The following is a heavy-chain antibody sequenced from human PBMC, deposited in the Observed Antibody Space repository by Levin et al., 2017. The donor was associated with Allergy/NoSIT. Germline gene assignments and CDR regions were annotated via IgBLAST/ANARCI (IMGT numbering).Heavy chain of an antibody. CDR3: AKDLSAALEWLLVPRGMDV. CDR1: GFTFSTYG. J-gene: IGHJ6*02. D-gene: IGHD3-3*01. V-gene: IGHV3-23*01. Sequence: PGESLKISCVASGFTFSTYGMSWVRQAPGKGLEWVSSISGSGGRTYYADSVKGRFTTSRDNSKNTLYLQMNSLRAEDTAVYYCAKDLSAALEWLLVPRGMDVWGQGTTVTVSS. CDR2: ISGSGGRT.